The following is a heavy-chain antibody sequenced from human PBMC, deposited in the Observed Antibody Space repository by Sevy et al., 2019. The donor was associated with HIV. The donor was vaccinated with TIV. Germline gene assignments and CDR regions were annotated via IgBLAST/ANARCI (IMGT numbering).Heavy chain of an antibody. CDR3: AKGRVAGTKYNWFDP. V-gene: IGHV4-34*01. CDR2: INHSGST. Sequence: SETLSLTCAVYGGSFSGYYWSWIRQPPGKGLGWIGEINHSGSTNYNPSLKSRVTISVDTSKNQFSLKLSSVTAADTAVYYCAKGRVAGTKYNWFDPWGQGTLVTVSS. D-gene: IGHD6-19*01. CDR1: GGSFSGYY. J-gene: IGHJ5*02.